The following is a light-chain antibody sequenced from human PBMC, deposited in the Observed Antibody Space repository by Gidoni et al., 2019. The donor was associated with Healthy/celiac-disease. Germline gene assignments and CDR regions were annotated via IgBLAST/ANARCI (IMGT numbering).Light chain of an antibody. V-gene: IGKV1-33*01. CDR1: QDISNY. J-gene: IGKJ1*01. Sequence: DIQMTQSPSSLSASVGDRVTITCQASQDISNYLNWYQQKPGKAPKLLIYDASNLETGVPSRFSGSGSWTDFTFTISSLQPEDIATYYCQQYDNIPWTFGQGTKVEIK. CDR2: DAS. CDR3: QQYDNIPWT.